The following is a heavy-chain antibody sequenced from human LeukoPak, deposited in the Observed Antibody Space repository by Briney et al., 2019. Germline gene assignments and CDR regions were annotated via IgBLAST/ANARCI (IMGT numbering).Heavy chain of an antibody. CDR3: ASDSISINAFDA. CDR1: GGSFTTHY. Sequence: SETLSLTCTVSGGSFTTHYWSWIRQPPGKGLEWIGYISYIGSTNYNPSLKSRVTISIDTSKNEVSLMLASVTAADTAVYYCASDSISINAFDAWGQGTMVTV. CDR2: ISYIGST. D-gene: IGHD3-10*01. V-gene: IGHV4-59*11. J-gene: IGHJ3*01.